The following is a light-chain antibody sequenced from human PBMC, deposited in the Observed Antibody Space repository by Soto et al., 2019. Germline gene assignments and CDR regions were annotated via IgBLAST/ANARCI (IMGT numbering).Light chain of an antibody. J-gene: IGKJ2*01. Sequence: DIVLTQSPATLSLSPGERATLSCRATQSVGNYLAWYQHKPGQPPRLLIYDASNRAAGIPVRFSGSGSGTDFTLTISSLEPEDFAVYYCQQHRLRPPLYTFGQGTKLE. CDR3: QQHRLRPPLYT. CDR2: DAS. V-gene: IGKV3-11*01. CDR1: QSVGNY.